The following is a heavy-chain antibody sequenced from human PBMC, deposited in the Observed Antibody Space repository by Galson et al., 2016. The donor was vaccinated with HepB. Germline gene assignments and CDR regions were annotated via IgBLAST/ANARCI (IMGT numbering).Heavy chain of an antibody. Sequence: SLRLSCAASGFTLSNSAMSWVRQALGKGLEWVSAMSDSGGSTYYADSVKGRFTISRDNSKNTLYLQMNSLGAEDTAIYYCAVRYSSIWYFQHWGRGTLVSVSS. V-gene: IGHV3-23*01. CDR1: GFTLSNSA. CDR3: AVRYSSIWYFQH. D-gene: IGHD6-13*01. CDR2: MSDSGGST. J-gene: IGHJ1*01.